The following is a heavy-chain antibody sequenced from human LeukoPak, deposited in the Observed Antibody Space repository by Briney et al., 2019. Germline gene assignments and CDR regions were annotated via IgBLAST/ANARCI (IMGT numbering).Heavy chain of an antibody. CDR3: EREYHGGLFDY. Sequence: GASVKLSCKASGHTFTNYYIHWVRQAPGQGLEWMGMINPGGGGTAYAQKFQGRVTMTRDTSTSTVYMELRRLRSEDTAVYYCEREYHGGLFDYWGQGTLVTVSS. CDR2: INPGGGGT. CDR1: GHTFTNYY. V-gene: IGHV1-46*01. J-gene: IGHJ4*02. D-gene: IGHD2-15*01.